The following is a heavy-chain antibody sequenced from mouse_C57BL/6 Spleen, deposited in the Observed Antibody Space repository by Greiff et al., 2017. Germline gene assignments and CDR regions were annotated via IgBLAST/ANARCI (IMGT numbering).Heavy chain of an antibody. D-gene: IGHD1-1*01. CDR3: ARDYYGSRGYFDY. CDR2: IDPSDSYT. Sequence: QVQLKQPGAELVMPGASVKLSCKASGYTFTSYWMHWVKQRPGQGLEWIGEIDPSDSYTNYNQKFKGKSTLTVDKSSSTAYMQLSSLTSEDSAVYYCARDYYGSRGYFDYWGKGTTLTVSS. CDR1: GYTFTSYW. J-gene: IGHJ2*01. V-gene: IGHV1-69*01.